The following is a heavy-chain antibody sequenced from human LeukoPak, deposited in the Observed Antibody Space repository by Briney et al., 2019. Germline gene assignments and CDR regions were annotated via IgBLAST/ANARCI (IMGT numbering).Heavy chain of an antibody. CDR2: ISSGSTTI. CDR1: GFMLSSYS. D-gene: IGHD6-19*01. CDR3: ARDVEQWLVRVYYFDY. V-gene: IGHV3-48*01. J-gene: IGHJ4*02. Sequence: PGGSLRLSCEASGFMLSSYSMNWVRQAPGKGLEWVSYISSGSTTIYYADSVKGRFTISRDNAKNSLYLQMNSLRAEDTAVYYCARDVEQWLVRVYYFDYWGQGTLVTVSS.